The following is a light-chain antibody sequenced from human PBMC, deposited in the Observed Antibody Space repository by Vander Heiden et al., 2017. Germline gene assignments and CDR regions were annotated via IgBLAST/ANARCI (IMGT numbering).Light chain of an antibody. CDR2: DVT. CDR1: SSDFGAYHY. Sequence: QSALTQPPSASGSPAQSVTIPCTRPSSDFGAYHYVTWYQQHPGQAPTRIIYDVTKRPSGVPDRFSCSKAGNTAVLTVSGLQAEDEADYYCSSHAGSSAVFGGGTTVTVL. CDR3: SSHAGSSAV. V-gene: IGLV2-8*01. J-gene: IGLJ3*02.